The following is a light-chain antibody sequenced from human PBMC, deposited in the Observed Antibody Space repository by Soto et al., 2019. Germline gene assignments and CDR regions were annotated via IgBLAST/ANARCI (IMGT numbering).Light chain of an antibody. CDR1: NSNIGNNY. CDR3: GTWDSSLSGVL. CDR2: DNN. J-gene: IGLJ2*01. V-gene: IGLV1-51*01. Sequence: QSVLTQPPSVSAAPGQKVTISCSGSNSNIGNNYVSWYQQFPGTAPKLLIYDNNQRPSGIPDRFSGSKSGTSATLGITGLQTGDEADYYCGTWDSSLSGVLFGGGTKLTVL.